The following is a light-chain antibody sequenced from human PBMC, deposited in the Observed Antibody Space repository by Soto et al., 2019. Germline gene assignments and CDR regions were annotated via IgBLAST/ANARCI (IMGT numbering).Light chain of an antibody. CDR1: ESISGN. V-gene: IGKV3-15*01. CDR2: HTS. J-gene: IGKJ4*01. CDR3: QRYDNWPLT. Sequence: EIAMTQSPATLSVSPGESATLSCRASESISGNLAWYQQKPGLSPRLLIYHTSTRATGVPARFSGSGSGTEFSLTISSLQSEDSAVYYCQRYDNWPLTFGGGTKVEIK.